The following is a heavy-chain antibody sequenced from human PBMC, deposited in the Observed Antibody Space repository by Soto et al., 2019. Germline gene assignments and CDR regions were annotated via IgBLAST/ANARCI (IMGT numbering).Heavy chain of an antibody. D-gene: IGHD3-10*01. J-gene: IGHJ4*02. V-gene: IGHV4-39*07. Sequence: SETLSLTCTVSGGSISTTSFYWAWIRQPPGKGLEWIGSINYSGTTYYTSSLRSRVTISVDRSKNQFSLKLSSVTAADTAVYYCARENNVLPGGYFDYWGQGTLVT. CDR3: ARENNVLPGGYFDY. CDR2: INYSGTT. CDR1: GGSISTTSFY.